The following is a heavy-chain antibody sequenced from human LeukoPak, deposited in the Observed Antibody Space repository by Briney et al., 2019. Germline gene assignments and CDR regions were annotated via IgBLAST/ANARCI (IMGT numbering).Heavy chain of an antibody. CDR2: IHYSENT. CDR3: PTTHDYDRRSYDY. Sequence: SETLSLTCTVSSGSITTTTYHWGWIRQSPGEGLDWIECIHYSENTYYNPSLKIRVSISLDTSRSQFSLELNFATAGDTACYSCPTTHDYDRRSYDYXGLGTLVTVSS. V-gene: IGHV4-39*07. J-gene: IGHJ4*02. CDR1: SGSITTTTYH. D-gene: IGHD4-17*01.